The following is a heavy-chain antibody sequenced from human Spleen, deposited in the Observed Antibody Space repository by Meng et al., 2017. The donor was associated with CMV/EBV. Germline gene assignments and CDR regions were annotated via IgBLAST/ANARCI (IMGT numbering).Heavy chain of an antibody. Sequence: GESLKISCAVSGFKFDDHGMNWVRQVPGKGLEWVAGIIWNGGTTDYADSVKGRFTISRDNAKNSLSLQMNSLRAEDTALYYCAREYYDVMTGYYRYFDSWGQGTLVTVS. D-gene: IGHD3-9*01. V-gene: IGHV3-20*04. CDR3: AREYYDVMTGYYRYFDS. J-gene: IGHJ4*02. CDR2: IIWNGGTT. CDR1: GFKFDDHG.